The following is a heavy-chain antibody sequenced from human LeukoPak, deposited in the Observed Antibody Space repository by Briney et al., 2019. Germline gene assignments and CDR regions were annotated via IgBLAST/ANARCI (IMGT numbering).Heavy chain of an antibody. CDR2: ISGSGGST. CDR1: GFTFSSYA. J-gene: IGHJ4*02. Sequence: GSLRLSCAASGFTFSSYAMSWVRQAPGKGLEWVSAISGSGGSTYYADSVKGRFTISRDNSKNTLYLQMNSLRAEDTAVYYCAIDYVWGSYRYSYQGLLDYRGQGTLVTVSS. V-gene: IGHV3-23*01. CDR3: AIDYVWGSYRYSYQGLLDY. D-gene: IGHD3-16*02.